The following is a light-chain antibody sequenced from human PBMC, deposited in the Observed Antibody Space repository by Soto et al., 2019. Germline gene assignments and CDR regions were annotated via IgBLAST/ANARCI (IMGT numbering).Light chain of an antibody. CDR1: SSNIGINY. CDR2: DNN. Sequence: QSVLTQPPSVSAAPGQKVTISCSGNSSNIGINYVSWYQQLPGTAPKLLIYDNNKRPSGIPDRFSGSKSGTSATLGITGLQTGDEADYYCGTWDSSLSAVVFGGGTKVTVL. CDR3: GTWDSSLSAVV. J-gene: IGLJ2*01. V-gene: IGLV1-51*01.